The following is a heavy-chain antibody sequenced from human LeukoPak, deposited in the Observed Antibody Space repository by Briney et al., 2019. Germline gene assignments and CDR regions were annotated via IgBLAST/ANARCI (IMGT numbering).Heavy chain of an antibody. CDR3: ARDHRIGGS. CDR1: GFTISSNY. J-gene: IGHJ4*02. V-gene: IGHV3-53*01. CDR2: IYSDCST. D-gene: IGHD3-16*01. Sequence: GGSLRLSCAASGFTISSNYMTWVRQAPGRGLQWVSVIYSDCSTFYADSVKDRFTISRDSSKNTLYLQMNSLRAEDTAVYYCARDHRIGGSWGQGTLVTVSS.